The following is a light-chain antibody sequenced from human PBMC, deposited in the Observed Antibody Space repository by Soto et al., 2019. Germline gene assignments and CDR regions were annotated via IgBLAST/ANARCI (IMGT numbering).Light chain of an antibody. CDR2: GAS. CDR1: QSVSSSY. J-gene: IGKJ3*01. CDR3: QQYGSSPFT. V-gene: IGKV3-20*01. Sequence: EMVLTQSPGTVSLSPGERATLSCRASQSVSSSYLAWYQQKPGQAPRLLIYGASSRATGIPDRFSGSGSGTDFTLTISRLEPEDFAVYYCQQYGSSPFTFGPGTKVDIK.